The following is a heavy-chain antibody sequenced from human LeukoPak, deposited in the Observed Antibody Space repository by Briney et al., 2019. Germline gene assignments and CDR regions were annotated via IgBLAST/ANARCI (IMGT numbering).Heavy chain of an antibody. J-gene: IGHJ3*02. V-gene: IGHV4-30-4*08. CDR2: IYYSGST. D-gene: IGHD5-24*01. CDR3: ARDRDGYNLDAFDI. CDR1: GGSISVGTYY. Sequence: SETLSLTCTVSGGSISVGTYYWSWLRQPPGKGLEWIGYIYYSGSTYYHPSLKSRVSISVDTSKNQFSLKLSSVTAADTAVYYCARDRDGYNLDAFDIWGQGTMVTVSS.